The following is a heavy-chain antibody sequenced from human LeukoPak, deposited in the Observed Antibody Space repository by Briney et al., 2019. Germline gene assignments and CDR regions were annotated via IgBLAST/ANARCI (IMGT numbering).Heavy chain of an antibody. V-gene: IGHV4-4*09. CDR3: ARLTDDSSGYYSNACYFDY. J-gene: IGHJ4*02. D-gene: IGHD3-22*01. CDR1: GGSISSYY. CDR2: IYTSGST. Sequence: PSETLSLTCTVSGGSISSYYWSWIRQPPGKGLEWIGYIYTSGSTNYNPSLKSRVTISVDTSKNQFSLKLSSVTAADTAVYYCARLTDDSSGYYSNACYFDYWGQGTLVTVSS.